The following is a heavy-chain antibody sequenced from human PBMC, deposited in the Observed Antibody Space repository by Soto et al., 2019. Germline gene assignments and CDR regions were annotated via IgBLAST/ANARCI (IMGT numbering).Heavy chain of an antibody. CDR2: IIPIFGTA. CDR3: ARVRFGALLHPGNWFDP. D-gene: IGHD3-10*01. V-gene: IGHV1-69*13. CDR1: GGTFSSYA. Sequence: GASVKVSCKASGGTFSSYAISWVRQAPGQGLEWMGGIIPIFGTANYAQKFQGRVTITADESTSTAYMELSSLRSEDTAVYYGARVRFGALLHPGNWFDPWGQGTLVTVSS. J-gene: IGHJ5*02.